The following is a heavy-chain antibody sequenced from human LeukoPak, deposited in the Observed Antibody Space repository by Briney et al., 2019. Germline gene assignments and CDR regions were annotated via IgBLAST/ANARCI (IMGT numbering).Heavy chain of an antibody. J-gene: IGHJ4*02. V-gene: IGHV4-59*08. Sequence: SETLSLTCTVSGGSISNFYWSWIRQPPGKGLEWIGYIFYSGSTNYNPSLKSRVTISVDTSKNQFSLKLTSLSAADTALYYCARSHSACGGFFDYWGQGTLVSVSS. D-gene: IGHD6-19*01. CDR1: GGSISNFY. CDR3: ARSHSACGGFFDY. CDR2: IFYSGST.